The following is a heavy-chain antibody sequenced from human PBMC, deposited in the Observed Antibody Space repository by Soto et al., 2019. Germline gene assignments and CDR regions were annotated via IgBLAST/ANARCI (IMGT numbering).Heavy chain of an antibody. V-gene: IGHV1-24*01. Sequence: ASVKVSCKVSGYTLTELSMHWVRQAPGKGLEWMGGFDPEDGETIYAQTFQGRVTMTKHTSTDTAYVELSSLRSEDTAVYYCATPIAAAGIPYYYYYGMDVWGQGTTVTVSS. CDR1: GYTLTELS. J-gene: IGHJ6*02. D-gene: IGHD6-13*01. CDR3: ATPIAAAGIPYYYYYGMDV. CDR2: FDPEDGET.